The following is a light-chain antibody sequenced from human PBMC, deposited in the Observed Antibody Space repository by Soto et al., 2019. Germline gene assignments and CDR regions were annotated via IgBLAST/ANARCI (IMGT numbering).Light chain of an antibody. V-gene: IGLV4-69*01. CDR3: QTWDTDTGIRV. J-gene: IGLJ2*01. Sequence: QPVLTQSSSASASLGASVKLTCTLSSGHSSYAIAWHQQQPEKGPRYLMKLNSDGSHTKGDGIPDRFSGSSSGAERYLSISSLQSEDEADYYRQTWDTDTGIRVFGGGTKLTVL. CDR1: SGHSSYA. CDR2: LNSDGSH.